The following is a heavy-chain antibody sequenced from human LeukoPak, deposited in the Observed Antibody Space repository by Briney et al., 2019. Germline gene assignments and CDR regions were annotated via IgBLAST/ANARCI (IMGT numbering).Heavy chain of an antibody. Sequence: SETLSLTCTVSGGSISSGDYYWSWIRQPPWKGLEWIGYIYYSGSTYYNPSLKSRVTISVDTSKNQFSLKLSSVTAADTAVYYCARDIIDFWSGYPYYYMDVWGKGTTVTVSS. J-gene: IGHJ6*03. V-gene: IGHV4-30-4*08. CDR1: GGSISSGDYY. D-gene: IGHD3-3*01. CDR3: ARDIIDFWSGYPYYYMDV. CDR2: IYYSGST.